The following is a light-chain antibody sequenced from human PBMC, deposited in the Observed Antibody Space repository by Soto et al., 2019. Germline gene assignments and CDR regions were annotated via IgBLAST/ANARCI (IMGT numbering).Light chain of an antibody. CDR1: QSVSSSY. CDR2: GAS. CDR3: QQYNNWPQT. V-gene: IGKV3-15*01. Sequence: EMVMTQSPATLSVSQGERATLSCRASQSVSSSYLAWYQQKPGQAPRLLIYGASTRATGIPARFGGSGSGTEFTLTISSLQSEDFAVYYCQQYNNWPQTFGQGTKLEIK. J-gene: IGKJ2*01.